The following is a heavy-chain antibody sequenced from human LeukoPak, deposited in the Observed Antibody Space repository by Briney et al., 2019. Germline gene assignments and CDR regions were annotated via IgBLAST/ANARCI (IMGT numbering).Heavy chain of an antibody. D-gene: IGHD3-9*01. CDR3: AKMQTEYDTSTGLYRALCDY. CDR2: ISGSGVSI. Sequence: PGGSLRLSCAASGFTFSSEAMSWVRQAPGKGLEWVSAISGSGVSIYYTDSVKGRFTISRDNSKNTLYLQMNSLRHDDTAVYYCAKMQTEYDTSTGLYRALCDYWGQGTLVTVSS. CDR1: GFTFSSEA. J-gene: IGHJ4*02. V-gene: IGHV3-23*01.